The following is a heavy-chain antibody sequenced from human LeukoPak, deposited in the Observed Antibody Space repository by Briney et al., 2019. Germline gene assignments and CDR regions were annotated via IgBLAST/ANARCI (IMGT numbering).Heavy chain of an antibody. CDR1: GYTFIGYY. Sequence: ASVKVSCKASGYTFIGYYMHWVRQAPGQGLEWMGWINPHSGGTNSEQNFQGRVTMSRDTSISTVYMELSRLRSDDTALYYCAREGVIGDGYDFFDYWGQGTLVTVSS. D-gene: IGHD5-24*01. CDR3: AREGVIGDGYDFFDY. CDR2: INPHSGGT. V-gene: IGHV1-2*02. J-gene: IGHJ4*02.